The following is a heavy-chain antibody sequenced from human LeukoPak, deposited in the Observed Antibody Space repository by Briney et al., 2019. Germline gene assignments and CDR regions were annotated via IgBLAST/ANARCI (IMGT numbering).Heavy chain of an antibody. CDR2: ISGSGGST. CDR3: APSPSSLAAAGPNWFDP. V-gene: IGHV3-23*01. D-gene: IGHD6-13*01. Sequence: GGSLRLSCAASGFTFSGYAMSWVRQAPGKGLEWVSAISGSGGSTYYADSVKGRFTISRDNSKNTLYLQMNSLRAEDTAVYYCAPSPSSLAAAGPNWFDPWGQGTLVTVSS. CDR1: GFTFSGYA. J-gene: IGHJ5*02.